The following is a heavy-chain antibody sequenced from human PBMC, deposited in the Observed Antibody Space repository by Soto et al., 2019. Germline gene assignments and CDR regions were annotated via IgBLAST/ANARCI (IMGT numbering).Heavy chain of an antibody. D-gene: IGHD6-19*01. CDR1: GYTFTSYD. J-gene: IGHJ4*02. CDR2: MNPNNGNT. CDR3: ARGSIAVAGSDY. V-gene: IGHV1-8*01. Sequence: QVQLVQSGAEVKKPGASVKVSCKASGYTFTSYDINWVRQATGQGLEWIGCMNPNNGNTGYAQTFLGRVTMTRSTSISTAYMELSSLRSEDTAVYYCARGSIAVAGSDYWGQGTMVTVSS.